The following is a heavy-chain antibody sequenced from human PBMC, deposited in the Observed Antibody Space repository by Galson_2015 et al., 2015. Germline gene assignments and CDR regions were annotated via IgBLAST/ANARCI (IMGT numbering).Heavy chain of an antibody. J-gene: IGHJ5*02. CDR1: GGTFSSYA. CDR2: IIPIFGTA. V-gene: IGHV1-69*13. D-gene: IGHD3-3*01. CDR3: ARDGYYDFWSGPTRNWFDP. Sequence: SVKVSCKASGGTFSSYAISWVRQAPGQGLEWMGGIIPIFGTANYAQKFQGRVTITADESTSTAYMELSGLRSEDTAVYYCARDGYYDFWSGPTRNWFDPWGQGTLVTVSS.